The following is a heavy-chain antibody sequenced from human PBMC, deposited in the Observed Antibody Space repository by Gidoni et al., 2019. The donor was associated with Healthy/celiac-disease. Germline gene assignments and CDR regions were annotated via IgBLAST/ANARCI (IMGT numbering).Heavy chain of an antibody. CDR2: INHSGST. J-gene: IGHJ3*02. Sequence: QVQLQQWGAGLLKPSETLSLTCAVYGGSFSGYYWSWIRQPPGKGLEWIGEINHSGSTNYNPSLKSRVTISVDTSKNQFSLKLSSVTAADTAVYYCARGKRLIAVAVYAFDIWGQGTMVTVSS. V-gene: IGHV4-34*01. D-gene: IGHD6-19*01. CDR1: GGSFSGYY. CDR3: ARGKRLIAVAVYAFDI.